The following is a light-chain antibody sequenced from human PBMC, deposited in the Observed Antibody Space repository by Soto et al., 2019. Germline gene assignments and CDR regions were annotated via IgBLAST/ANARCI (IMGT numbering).Light chain of an antibody. CDR1: QSVSSSY. J-gene: IGKJ2*01. Sequence: EIVLTQSPGTLSLSPGERATLSCRASQSVSSSYLAWYQQKPGQAPRLLIYGASSRATGIPDRFSGSGSGTDCTLTISRLEPEDFAVYYCQQYGSSRPYTFGQGTKVEIK. V-gene: IGKV3-20*01. CDR2: GAS. CDR3: QQYGSSRPYT.